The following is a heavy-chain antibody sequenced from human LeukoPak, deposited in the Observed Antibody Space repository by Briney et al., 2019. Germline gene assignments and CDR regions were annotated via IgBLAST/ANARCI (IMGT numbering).Heavy chain of an antibody. CDR2: IIPNLDIA. Sequence: SVKVSCKASGGTFSSYTVNWVRQAPGQGLEWMGGIIPNLDIANYAQKFQGRVTMTANTSTSTAYMEMSSLRSEETAVYFCARAYYDDSSGYDAFDGWGKGITVTVSS. V-gene: IGHV1-69*02. D-gene: IGHD3-22*01. J-gene: IGHJ3*01. CDR3: ARAYYDDSSGYDAFDG. CDR1: GGTFSSYT.